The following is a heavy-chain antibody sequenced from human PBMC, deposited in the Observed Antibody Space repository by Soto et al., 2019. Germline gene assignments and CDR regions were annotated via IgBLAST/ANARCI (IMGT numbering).Heavy chain of an antibody. CDR3: ALYSSAVPFLLYYCGMDV. D-gene: IGHD6-25*01. CDR1: GGTFSSYA. J-gene: IGHJ6*02. V-gene: IGHV1-69*13. Sequence: ASVKVSCKASGGTFSSYAISWVRQAPGQGLEWMGGIIPIFGTANYAQKFQGRVTITADESTSIAYMELSSLRSEDTAVYYCALYSSAVPFLLYYCGMDVWGQGTTVTVSS. CDR2: IIPIFGTA.